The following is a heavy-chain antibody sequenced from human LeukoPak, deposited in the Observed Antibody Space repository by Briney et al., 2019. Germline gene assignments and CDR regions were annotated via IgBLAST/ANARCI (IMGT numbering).Heavy chain of an antibody. Sequence: PSETLSLTCTVSGGSISSDNYYWGWIRQPPGKGLEWIGSIYYSGTTYYNPSLKSRVTISVDTSKNQLSLKLSSVTAADTAVYYCARARNYYDSSGFYYEGDAFDIWGQGTMVTVSS. CDR3: ARARNYYDSSGFYYEGDAFDI. V-gene: IGHV4-39*07. CDR1: GGSISSDNYY. CDR2: IYYSGTT. J-gene: IGHJ3*02. D-gene: IGHD3-22*01.